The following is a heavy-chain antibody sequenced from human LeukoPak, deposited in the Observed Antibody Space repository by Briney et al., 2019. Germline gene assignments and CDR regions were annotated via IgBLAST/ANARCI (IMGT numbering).Heavy chain of an antibody. CDR1: GSGFTFSNYA. V-gene: IGHV3-23*01. J-gene: IGHJ4*02. D-gene: IGHD6-6*01. CDR2: ISGSSADT. Sequence: PGGSLRLSCAASGSGFTFSNYAMSWVRQAPGKGLEWVSSISGSSADTSYADSVKGRFTISRDNAENSLYLQMNSLRAEDTAVYYCARSKGLSFSIAALGDFDYWGQGILVTVSS. CDR3: ARSKGLSFSIAALGDFDY.